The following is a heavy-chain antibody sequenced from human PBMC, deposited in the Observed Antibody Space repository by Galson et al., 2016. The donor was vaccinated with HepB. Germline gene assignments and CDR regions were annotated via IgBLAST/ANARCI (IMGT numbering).Heavy chain of an antibody. D-gene: IGHD4-17*01. J-gene: IGHJ3*02. CDR3: ARDNGDYGDALDI. Sequence: LTCTVSGASISSGDYFWSWIRQHPGKGLEWIGYIYYSGSTFYNPTLKSRINISLDTSKNQFSLKLTSVTAAETAVYYCARDNGDYGDALDIWGQGRVVTVSS. CDR1: GASISSGDYF. CDR2: IYYSGST. V-gene: IGHV4-31*03.